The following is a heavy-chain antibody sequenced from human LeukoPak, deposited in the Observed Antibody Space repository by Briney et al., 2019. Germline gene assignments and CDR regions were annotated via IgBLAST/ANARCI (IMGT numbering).Heavy chain of an antibody. CDR1: GFTFSSYA. V-gene: IGHV3-23*01. CDR3: AKGVLGEPFDY. J-gene: IGHJ4*02. CDR2: ISGSGGST. Sequence: GGSLRLSCAASGFTFSSYAMSWVRQAPGKGLEWVSAISGSGGSTYYADSVKGRFTISRDNSKNTLFLQMHSLRAEDTAVYYCAKGVLGEPFDYWGQGTLVTVSS. D-gene: IGHD4-17*01.